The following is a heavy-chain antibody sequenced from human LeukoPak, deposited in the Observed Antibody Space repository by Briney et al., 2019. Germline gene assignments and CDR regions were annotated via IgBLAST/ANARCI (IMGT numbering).Heavy chain of an antibody. CDR3: AKDRGGVVVRAFDY. J-gene: IGHJ4*02. V-gene: IGHV3-23*01. CDR1: GFTFSSYD. CDR2: ISGSGGRT. D-gene: IGHD3-22*01. Sequence: GGTLRLSCAASGFTFSSYDMSWVRQAPGKGLERVSGISGSGGRTYYADSVKGRFTISRDNSKNTLYLQMNSLRVEDTALYYCAKDRGGVVVRAFDYWGQGTLVTVSS.